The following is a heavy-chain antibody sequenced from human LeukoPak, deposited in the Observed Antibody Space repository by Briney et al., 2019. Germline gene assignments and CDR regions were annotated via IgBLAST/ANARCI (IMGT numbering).Heavy chain of an antibody. D-gene: IGHD1-1*01. Sequence: GGSLRLSCAASGFTFDDYAMHWVRQAPGKGLEWVSGISWNSGSIGYADSVKGRFTISGDNAKNSLYLQMNSLRAEDTALYYCAKDVSTQGNWRWFDPWGQGTLVTVSS. CDR2: ISWNSGSI. J-gene: IGHJ5*02. V-gene: IGHV3-9*01. CDR3: AKDVSTQGNWRWFDP. CDR1: GFTFDDYA.